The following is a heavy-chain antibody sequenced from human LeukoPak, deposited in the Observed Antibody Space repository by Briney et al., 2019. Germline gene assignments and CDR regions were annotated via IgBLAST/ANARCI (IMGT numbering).Heavy chain of an antibody. V-gene: IGHV4-59*01. J-gene: IGHJ4*02. CDR2: IYYSGST. CDR3: AAWGGSYHGFDY. Sequence: PSETLSLTCTVSGGSISSYYWSWIRQPPGKGLEWIGYIYYSGSTNYNPSLKSRVTISVDTSKNQFSLKLSSVTAADTAVYYCAAWGGSYHGFDYWGQGTLVTVSS. D-gene: IGHD1-26*01. CDR1: GGSISSYY.